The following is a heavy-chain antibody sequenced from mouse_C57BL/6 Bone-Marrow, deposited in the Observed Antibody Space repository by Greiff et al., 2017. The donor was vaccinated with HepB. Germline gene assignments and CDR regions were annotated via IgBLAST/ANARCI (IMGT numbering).Heavy chain of an antibody. D-gene: IGHD1-1*01. J-gene: IGHJ2*01. CDR1: GYTFTSYW. Sequence: QVQLQQPGAELVKPGASVKMSCKASGYTFTSYWITWVKQRPGQGLEWIGDIYPGSGSTNYNEKFKGKATLTADKSSSTAYMQFSSLTSEDSAIYYCARFSYGSSQGYFDYWGQGTTLTVSS. CDR2: IYPGSGST. V-gene: IGHV1-55*01. CDR3: ARFSYGSSQGYFDY.